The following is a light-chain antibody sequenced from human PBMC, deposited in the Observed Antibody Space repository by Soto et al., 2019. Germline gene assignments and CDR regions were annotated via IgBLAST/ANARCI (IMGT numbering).Light chain of an antibody. J-gene: IGLJ3*02. CDR3: QAYDRSLNGGV. CDR2: GNT. Sequence: QSVLTQPPSVSGAPGQRVTISCTGSASNIGADYDAHRYQQLPGAAPQLLIYGNTNRPSGVPDRISGSKSGASAYLSITGLQAEDEADYYCQAYDRSLNGGVFGGGTQLTVL. V-gene: IGLV1-40*01. CDR1: ASNIGADYD.